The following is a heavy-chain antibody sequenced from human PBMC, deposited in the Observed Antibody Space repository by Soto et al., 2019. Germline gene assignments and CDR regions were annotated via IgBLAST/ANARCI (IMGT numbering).Heavy chain of an antibody. CDR2: IIPIFGTA. CDR1: GGTFSSYA. CDR3: ARVGLITMIVVVHHWFDP. Sequence: SVKVSCKASGGTFSSYAISWVRQAPGQGLEWMGGIIPIFGTANYAQKFQGRVTITADESTSTAYMELSSLRSEDTAVYYCARVGLITMIVVVHHWFDPWGQGTLVTVSS. D-gene: IGHD3-22*01. J-gene: IGHJ5*02. V-gene: IGHV1-69*13.